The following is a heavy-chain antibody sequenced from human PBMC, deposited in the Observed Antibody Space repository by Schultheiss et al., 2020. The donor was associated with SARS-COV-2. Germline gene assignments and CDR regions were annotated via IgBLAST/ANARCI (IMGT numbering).Heavy chain of an antibody. J-gene: IGHJ4*02. CDR1: GFTFSSYG. V-gene: IGHV3-33*01. D-gene: IGHD2-15*01. CDR3: ARDLYSSGGSCYAY. Sequence: GESLKISCAASGFTFSSYGMHWVRQAPGKGLEWVAVIWYDGSNKYYADSVKGRFTISRDNSKNTLYLQMNSLRAEDTAVYYCARDLYSSGGSCYAYWGQGTLVTVSS. CDR2: IWYDGSNK.